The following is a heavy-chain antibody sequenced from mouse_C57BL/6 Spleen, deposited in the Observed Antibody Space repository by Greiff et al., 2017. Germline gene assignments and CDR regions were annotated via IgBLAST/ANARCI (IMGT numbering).Heavy chain of an antibody. D-gene: IGHD2-5*01. CDR3: ARGYYSNHWYLDV. J-gene: IGHJ1*03. CDR1: GYTFTSYW. Sequence: QVQLQQPGAELVMPGASVKLSCKASGYTFTSYWMHWVKQRPGQGLEWIGEIDPSDSYTNYNQKFKGKSTLTVDKSSSTAYMQLSSLTSEDSAVYYCARGYYSNHWYLDVWGTGTTVTVSS. CDR2: IDPSDSYT. V-gene: IGHV1-69*01.